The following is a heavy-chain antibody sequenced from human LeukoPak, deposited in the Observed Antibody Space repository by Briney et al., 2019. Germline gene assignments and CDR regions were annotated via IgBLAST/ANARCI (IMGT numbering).Heavy chain of an antibody. D-gene: IGHD2-2*01. V-gene: IGHV1-2*02. CDR2: INPNSGGT. Sequence: ASVKVSCKASGYTFTGYYMHWVRQAPGQGLEWMGWINPNSGGTNYAQKFQGRVTMTRDTSISTAYMELSRLRSDDTAVYYCARARYCSSTSCPYYYYYGMGVWGQGTTVTVSS. CDR3: ARARYCSSTSCPYYYYYGMGV. J-gene: IGHJ6*02. CDR1: GYTFTGYY.